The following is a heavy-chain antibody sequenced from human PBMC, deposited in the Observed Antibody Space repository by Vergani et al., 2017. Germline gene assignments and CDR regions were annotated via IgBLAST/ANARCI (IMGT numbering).Heavy chain of an antibody. CDR2: IIPIFGTA. CDR1: GGTFSSYA. J-gene: IGHJ2*01. V-gene: IGHV1-69*01. Sequence: QVQLVQSGADVKKPGSSVKVSCKASGGTFSSYAISWVRQAPGQGLEWMGGIIPIFGTANYAQKFQGRVTITADESTSTAYVELSSLRSEDTAVYYCARDSGPYGGNSWYFDLWGRGTLVTVSS. CDR3: ARDSGPYGGNSWYFDL. D-gene: IGHD4-23*01.